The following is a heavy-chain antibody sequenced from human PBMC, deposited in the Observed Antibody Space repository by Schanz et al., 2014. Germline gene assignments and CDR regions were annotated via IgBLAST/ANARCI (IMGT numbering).Heavy chain of an antibody. CDR1: GYTFTTYA. J-gene: IGHJ4*02. CDR2: ISVYNHNK. D-gene: IGHD3-3*01. V-gene: IGHV1-18*01. Sequence: QVQLVQSGAEVKKPGASVKVSCKASGYTFTTYAMSWVRQAPGQGLEWMGWISVYNHNKEYDQKFQGRVTMTTDTSTSTGYMELRSLRSDDTAVYYCARSAGRDFWSGYYARFDYWGQGTLVTVSS. CDR3: ARSAGRDFWSGYYARFDY.